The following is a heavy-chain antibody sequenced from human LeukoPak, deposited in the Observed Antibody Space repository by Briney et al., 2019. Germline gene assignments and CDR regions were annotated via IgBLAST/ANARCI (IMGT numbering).Heavy chain of an antibody. CDR3: ARARLGYCSGGSCRTRSFDY. D-gene: IGHD2-15*01. CDR2: INPNSGGT. Sequence: ASVKVSCKASGYTFTCYYMHWVRQAPGQGLEWMGWINPNSGGTNYAQKFQGRVTMTRDTSISTAYMELSRLRSDDTAVYYCARARLGYCSGGSCRTRSFDYWGQGTLVTVSS. V-gene: IGHV1-2*02. CDR1: GYTFTCYY. J-gene: IGHJ4*02.